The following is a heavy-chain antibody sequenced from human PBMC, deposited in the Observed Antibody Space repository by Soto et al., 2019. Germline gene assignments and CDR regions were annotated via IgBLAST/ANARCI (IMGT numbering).Heavy chain of an antibody. Sequence: ASETLSLTCAVFSASLGAHYWAWIRQSPDKGLEWIGEVHPSGSTDYNPSLKSRLTLTLDTSKNQFSLKVASVTAADTAVYFCARGKSSGYRLGPRNFFYYGVDVWGPGTMVTFS. V-gene: IGHV4-34*01. CDR3: ARGKSSGYRLGPRNFFYYGVDV. J-gene: IGHJ6*02. CDR2: VHPSGST. CDR1: SASLGAHY. D-gene: IGHD5-18*01.